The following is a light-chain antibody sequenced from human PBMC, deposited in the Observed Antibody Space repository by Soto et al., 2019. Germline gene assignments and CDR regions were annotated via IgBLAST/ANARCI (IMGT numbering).Light chain of an antibody. V-gene: IGKV3-11*01. CDR3: QQRSTWPPSIT. Sequence: IVLTQYPATRSLSPGERANISCRASQSVTTYLAWYQQKPGQAPRLLIYDASDRATGIPARFSGSGSVTDFTRTISSLEPEEFAGYYCQQRSTWPPSITFGQGTRLEIK. CDR1: QSVTTY. J-gene: IGKJ5*01. CDR2: DAS.